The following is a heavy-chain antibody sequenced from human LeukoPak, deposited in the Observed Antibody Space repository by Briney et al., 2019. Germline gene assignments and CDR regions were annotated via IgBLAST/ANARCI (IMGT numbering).Heavy chain of an antibody. V-gene: IGHV3-20*04. CDR2: INWNGGTT. CDR1: GFSVSSNY. CDR3: ARNSGANVYTYSFQY. Sequence: GGSLRLSCAASGFSVSSNYMSCVRQAPGKGLEWVSSINWNGGTTTYADSVKGRFTISRDNAKNSLYLQMNSLRVEDTAFYYCARNSGANVYTYSFQYWGRGTLVTVSS. D-gene: IGHD1-26*01. J-gene: IGHJ4*02.